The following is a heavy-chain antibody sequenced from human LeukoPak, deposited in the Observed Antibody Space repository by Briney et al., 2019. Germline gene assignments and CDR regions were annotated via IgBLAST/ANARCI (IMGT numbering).Heavy chain of an antibody. J-gene: IGHJ5*02. V-gene: IGHV3-23*01. Sequence: GGSLRLSCAASGFTFSGFAMSWVRQAPGKGLEWVSTISGGGGNTYYADSVKGRFTMSRDISKNMLYLQMNSLRAEDTAVYYCAKDGDIWLGDLNWFDPWGQGTLVTVSS. CDR3: AKDGDIWLGDLNWFDP. CDR1: GFTFSGFA. D-gene: IGHD3-10*01. CDR2: ISGGGGNT.